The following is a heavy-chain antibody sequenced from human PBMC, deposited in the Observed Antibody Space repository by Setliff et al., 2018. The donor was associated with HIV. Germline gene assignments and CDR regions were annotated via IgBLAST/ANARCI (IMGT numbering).Heavy chain of an antibody. CDR3: ARGLVNLSRYYYYYMDV. CDR2: IYYSGST. CDR1: GGSVSSSSHY. V-gene: IGHV4-39*01. Sequence: SETLSLTCSVSGGSVSSSSHYWGWIRQPPGKGLEWIGSIYYSGSTYYNPSLKSRLTISVDTSNNQFSLKLTSVTDADTAVYYCARGLVNLSRYYYYYMDVWGKGTTVTVSS. J-gene: IGHJ6*03. D-gene: IGHD3-10*01.